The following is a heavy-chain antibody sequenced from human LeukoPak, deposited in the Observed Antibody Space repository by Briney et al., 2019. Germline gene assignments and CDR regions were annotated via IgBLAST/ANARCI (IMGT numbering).Heavy chain of an antibody. Sequence: GASVKVSCKASGYTFTSYAMHWVRQAPGQRLEWMGWINAGNGNTKYSQKFQGRVTITRDTSASTAYMELSSLRSEDTAVYYCARSPNRVYGMDVWGQGTTVTVSS. V-gene: IGHV1-3*01. J-gene: IGHJ6*02. CDR2: INAGNGNT. CDR3: ARSPNRVYGMDV. CDR1: GYTFTSYA.